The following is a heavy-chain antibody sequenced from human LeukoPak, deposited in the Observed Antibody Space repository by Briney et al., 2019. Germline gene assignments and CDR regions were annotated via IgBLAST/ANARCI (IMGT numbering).Heavy chain of an antibody. CDR3: ARAQWLVAFDI. CDR1: GGSISSGSYY. Sequence: SQTLSLTCTVSGGSISSGSYYWSWIRQPAGKGLEWIGRMYTSGSTNYNPSLKSRVTISVDTSKNQFSLKLSSVTAADTAVYYCARAQWLVAFDIWGQGTMVTVSS. V-gene: IGHV4-61*02. D-gene: IGHD6-19*01. J-gene: IGHJ3*02. CDR2: MYTSGST.